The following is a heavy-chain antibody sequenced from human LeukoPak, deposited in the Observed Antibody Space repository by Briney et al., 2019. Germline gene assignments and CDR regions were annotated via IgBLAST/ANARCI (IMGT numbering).Heavy chain of an antibody. CDR1: GYTFTSYG. D-gene: IGHD3-22*01. Sequence: GASVKVSCKASGYTFTSYGFTWVRQAPGQGLEWMGWISAHNGNTDYAQKLQGRVTMTTDTSTSTAYMELRSLRSDDTAVYFCARAYYHDTSSYQGFDFWGQGTLVTVSS. V-gene: IGHV1-18*01. CDR2: ISAHNGNT. J-gene: IGHJ4*02. CDR3: ARAYYHDTSSYQGFDF.